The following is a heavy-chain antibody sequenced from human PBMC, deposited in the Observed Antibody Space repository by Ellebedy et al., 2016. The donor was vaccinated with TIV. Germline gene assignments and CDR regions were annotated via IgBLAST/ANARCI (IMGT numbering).Heavy chain of an antibody. CDR3: TTTHYVWGRPIP. D-gene: IGHD3-16*01. V-gene: IGHV3-15*01. CDR2: IKSKTDGGTT. J-gene: IGHJ5*02. Sequence: GESLKISCAASGFTFSSYAMSWVRQAPGKGLECVGRIKSKTDGGTTDYAAPMKGRFTISRDDSKNTLYLQMNSLKTEDTAVYYCTTTHYVWGRPIPWGQGTLVTVSS. CDR1: GFTFSSYA.